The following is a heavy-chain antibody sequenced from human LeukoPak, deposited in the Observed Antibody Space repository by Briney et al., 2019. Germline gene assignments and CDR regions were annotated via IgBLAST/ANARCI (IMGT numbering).Heavy chain of an antibody. CDR1: GITFSSYS. CDR2: ISSSSNYI. CDR3: ARGSHDAFDI. D-gene: IGHD3-10*01. V-gene: IGHV3-21*01. Sequence: GGSLRLSCAGSGITFSSYSMNWVRQAPGKGLEWVSSISSSSNYIYYADSVKGRFTISRGNAKNSLYLQMNSLRAEDTAVYYCARGSHDAFDIWGQGTMVTVSS. J-gene: IGHJ3*02.